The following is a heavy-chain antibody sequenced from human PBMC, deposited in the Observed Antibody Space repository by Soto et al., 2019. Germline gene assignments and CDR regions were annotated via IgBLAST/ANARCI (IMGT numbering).Heavy chain of an antibody. J-gene: IGHJ6*03. V-gene: IGHV1-3*01. D-gene: IGHD6-6*01. Sequence: GASVKVSCKASGYTFTSYAMHWVRQAPGQRLEWMGWINAGNGNTKYSQKFQGRVTITRDTSASTAYMELSSLRSEDTAVYYCARGALISIAARPSYYYMDVWGKGTTVTVSS. CDR3: ARGALISIAARPSYYYMDV. CDR1: GYTFTSYA. CDR2: INAGNGNT.